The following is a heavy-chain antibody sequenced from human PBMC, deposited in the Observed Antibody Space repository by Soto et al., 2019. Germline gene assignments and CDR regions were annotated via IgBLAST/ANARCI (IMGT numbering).Heavy chain of an antibody. CDR3: ARPPYYYDSSGYVFGMDV. V-gene: IGHV1-8*01. Sequence: QVQLVQSGAEVKKSGASVKVSCKASGYSFTSYDINWVRQATGQGLEWMGWMNPNSGNTGYAQKFQDRVTMTRDTSGSTAYLELRSLRSEDTAVYYCARPPYYYDSSGYVFGMDVWGQGTTVTVSS. CDR1: GYSFTSYD. J-gene: IGHJ6*02. CDR2: MNPNSGNT. D-gene: IGHD3-22*01.